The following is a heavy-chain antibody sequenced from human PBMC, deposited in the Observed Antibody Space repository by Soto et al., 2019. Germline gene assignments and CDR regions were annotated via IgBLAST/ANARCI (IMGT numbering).Heavy chain of an antibody. V-gene: IGHV3-11*06. J-gene: IGHJ6*01. Sequence: QVQLVESGGGLVEPGGALRLSCRASGFTFRDHNMNWIRQAPGKGLEWVSHISSSGDYTNYADSVKGRVTISRDNSKEALSVQMNPLRTEDTDVYYCAGEGGYDRGGSSYHFGMDVWGPGPRVTVSS. CDR2: ISSSGDYT. CDR1: GFTFRDHN. D-gene: IGHD3-22*01. CDR3: AGEGGYDRGGSSYHFGMDV.